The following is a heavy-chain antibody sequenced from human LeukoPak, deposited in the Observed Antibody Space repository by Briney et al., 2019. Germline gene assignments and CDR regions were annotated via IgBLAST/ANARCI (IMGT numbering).Heavy chain of an antibody. CDR3: AKGIPGYSSSWYKFDH. J-gene: IGHJ4*02. CDR2: IWYDGSNK. D-gene: IGHD6-13*01. CDR1: GFTFSSYG. V-gene: IGHV3-33*06. Sequence: GGSLRLSCAASGFTFSSYGMHWVRQAPGKGLEWVAVIWYDGSNKYYADSVKGRFTISRDNSKNTLYLQMNSLRAEDTAVYYCAKGIPGYSSSWYKFDHWGQGTLVTVSS.